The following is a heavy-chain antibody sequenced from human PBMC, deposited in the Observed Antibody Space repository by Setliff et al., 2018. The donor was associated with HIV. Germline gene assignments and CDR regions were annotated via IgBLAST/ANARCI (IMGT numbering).Heavy chain of an antibody. V-gene: IGHV4-34*01. CDR3: ARGGFKWSGSYADY. CDR2: IKHSGST. D-gene: IGHD1-26*01. CDR1: GGSFSGYY. Sequence: SETLSLTCAVHGGSFSGYYWTWIRQPPGKGLEWIGEIKHSGSTNYNPSLKSRVTISVDTAKNQFSLNPTSVTAADTAVYYCARGGFKWSGSYADYWGQGTLVTVSS. J-gene: IGHJ4*02.